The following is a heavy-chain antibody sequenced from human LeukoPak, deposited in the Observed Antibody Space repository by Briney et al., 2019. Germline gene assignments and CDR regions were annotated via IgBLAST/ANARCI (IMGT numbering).Heavy chain of an antibody. V-gene: IGHV3-11*01. Sequence: GGSLRLSCAASGFTFNDYYTSWIRQAPGKGLEWLSYINIGGTNTHYADSVKGRFTISRDNAKKSLYLEMNNLRAEHTAVYFCAILSWDGRGSFYWGQGTLVTVSS. CDR2: INIGGTNT. CDR1: GFTFNDYY. D-gene: IGHD2/OR15-2a*01. CDR3: AILSWDGRGSFY. J-gene: IGHJ4*02.